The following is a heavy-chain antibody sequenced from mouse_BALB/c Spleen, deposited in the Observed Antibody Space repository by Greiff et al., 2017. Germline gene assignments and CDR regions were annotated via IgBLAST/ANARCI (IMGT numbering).Heavy chain of an antibody. Sequence: VQLQESGPGLVAPSQSLSITCTVSGFSLTSYGVHWVRQPPGKGLEWLGVIWAGGSTNYNSALMSRLSISKDNSKSQVFLKMNSLQTDDTAMYYCARDLDGYYLYYAMDYWGQGTSVTVSS. CDR2: IWAGGST. CDR1: GFSLTSYG. V-gene: IGHV2-9*02. CDR3: ARDLDGYYLYYAMDY. D-gene: IGHD2-3*01. J-gene: IGHJ4*01.